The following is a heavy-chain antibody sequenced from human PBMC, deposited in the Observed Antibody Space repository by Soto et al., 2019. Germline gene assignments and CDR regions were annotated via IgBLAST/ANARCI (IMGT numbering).Heavy chain of an antibody. CDR3: ASCYWQQRGYYYYGMDV. J-gene: IGHJ6*02. V-gene: IGHV1-69*01. D-gene: IGHD6-13*01. CDR2: IIPIFGTA. CDR1: GGTFSSYA. Sequence: QVQLVQSGAEVKKPGSSVKVSCKASGGTFSSYAISWVRQAPGQGLEWMGGIIPIFGTANYAQKFQGRVTITADESTRTAYMELSSLRSEDTAVYYCASCYWQQRGYYYYGMDVWGQGTTVTVSS.